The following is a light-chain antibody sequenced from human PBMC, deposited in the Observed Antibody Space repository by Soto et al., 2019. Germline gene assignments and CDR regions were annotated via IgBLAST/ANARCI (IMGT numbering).Light chain of an antibody. CDR3: TSYAGSNNWV. V-gene: IGLV2-8*01. Sequence: QSALTQPPSASGSPGQSVTISCTGTTSDVGGYTYVSWYQQYPGKAPKLMIYGVTKRPSGVPDRFSGSKSGNTASLTVSGLQAEDEADYYCTSYAGSNNWVFGGGTKLTVL. CDR1: TSDVGGYTY. J-gene: IGLJ3*02. CDR2: GVT.